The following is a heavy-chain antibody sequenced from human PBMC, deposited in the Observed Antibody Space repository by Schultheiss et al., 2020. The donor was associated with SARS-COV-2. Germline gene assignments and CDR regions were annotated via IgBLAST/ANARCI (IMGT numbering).Heavy chain of an antibody. CDR1: GGTFSSYA. CDR2: IIPIFGTA. V-gene: IGHV1-69*13. CDR3: ARGNWNYGVDY. Sequence: SVKVSCKASGGTFSSYAISWVRQAPGQGLEWMGRIIPIFGTANYAQKFQGRVTITADESTSTAYMELSRLRSDDTAVYYCARGNWNYGVDYWGQGTLVTVSS. J-gene: IGHJ4*02. D-gene: IGHD1-7*01.